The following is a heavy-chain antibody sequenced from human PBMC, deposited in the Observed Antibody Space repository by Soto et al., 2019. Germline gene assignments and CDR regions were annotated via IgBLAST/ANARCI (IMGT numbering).Heavy chain of an antibody. J-gene: IGHJ4*02. D-gene: IGHD3-16*01. CDR2: INSDGSRT. CDR3: ERGWGAEDY. V-gene: IGHV3-74*01. Sequence: EVQLVESGGGLVQPGGSLRLSCAASGFTFSNYWMHWVRQAPGRGLVWVSRINSDGSRTSYADSVKGRFTISRDNAKNTLYLQMNSMRDADTAVYYCERGWGAEDYWGRGSLVTVSS. CDR1: GFTFSNYW.